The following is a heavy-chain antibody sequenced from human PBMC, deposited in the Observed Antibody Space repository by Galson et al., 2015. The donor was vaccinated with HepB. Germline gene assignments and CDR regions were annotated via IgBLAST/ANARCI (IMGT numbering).Heavy chain of an antibody. J-gene: IGHJ4*02. Sequence: SLRLSCAASGFPFTNYGMNWVRQAPGKGLEWVSYISSGSTTIYYADSVRGRFNISRDDAKNSLYLQINSLRAEDTAVYFCARDETNDGVLDYWGQGTLVTVSS. CDR3: ARDETNDGVLDY. V-gene: IGHV3-48*01. CDR2: ISSGSTTI. CDR1: GFPFTNYG. D-gene: IGHD1-1*01.